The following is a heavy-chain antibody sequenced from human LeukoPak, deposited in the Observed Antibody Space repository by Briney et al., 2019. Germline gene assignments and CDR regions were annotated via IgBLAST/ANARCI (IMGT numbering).Heavy chain of an antibody. CDR3: AKNPNLYYYYYGMDV. D-gene: IGHD2-8*01. CDR1: GFTFDDYA. J-gene: IGHJ6*02. Sequence: GRSLRLSCAASGFTFDDYAMHWVRQAPGKGLEWVSTITGSGSNTYYADSVKGRFTISRDNSKNTLYLQMNSLRAEDTAVYYCAKNPNLYYYYYGMDVWGQGTTVTVSS. CDR2: ITGSGSNT. V-gene: IGHV3-23*01.